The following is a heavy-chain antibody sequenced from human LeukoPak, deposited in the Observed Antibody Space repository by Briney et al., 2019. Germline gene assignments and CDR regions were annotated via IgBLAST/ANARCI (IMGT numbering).Heavy chain of an antibody. J-gene: IGHJ3*02. CDR1: GFIFGNYA. CDR2: ISASGDNT. D-gene: IGHD3-22*01. V-gene: IGHV3-23*01. CDR3: VRAHYYHN. Sequence: GGSLRLSCAASGFIFGNYAINWVRQAPGKGLEWVSTISASGDNTYYADSVKGRFTISRDNSRNILYLDMTSLRAEDTDIYYCVRAHYYHNWGQGTMVTVSS.